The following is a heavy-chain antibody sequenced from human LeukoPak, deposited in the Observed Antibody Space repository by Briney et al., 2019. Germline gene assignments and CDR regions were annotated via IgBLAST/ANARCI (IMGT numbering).Heavy chain of an antibody. CDR1: GYTFTSYD. V-gene: IGHV1-18*01. J-gene: IGHJ3*02. Sequence: ASVKVSCKASGYTFTSYDINWVRQATGQGLEWMGWISAYNGNTNYAQKLQGRVTMTTDTSTSTAYMELRSLRSDDTAVYYCASRSSYYYDTEDAFDIWGQGTMVTASS. CDR2: ISAYNGNT. CDR3: ASRSSYYYDTEDAFDI. D-gene: IGHD3-22*01.